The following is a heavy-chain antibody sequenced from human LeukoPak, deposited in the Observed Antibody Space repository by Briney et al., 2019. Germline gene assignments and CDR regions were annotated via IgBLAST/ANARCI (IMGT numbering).Heavy chain of an antibody. CDR3: ARVGITGTTSVDH. V-gene: IGHV4-59*01. CDR2: IYYSGST. CDR1: GGSISSYY. Sequence: SETLSLTCTVSGGSISSYYWSWIRQPPGKGLEWIGYIYYSGSTNYNPSLKSRVTISVDTSKNQFSLKLSSVTAADTAVYYCARVGITGTTSVDHWGQGTLVTVSS. J-gene: IGHJ4*02. D-gene: IGHD1-7*01.